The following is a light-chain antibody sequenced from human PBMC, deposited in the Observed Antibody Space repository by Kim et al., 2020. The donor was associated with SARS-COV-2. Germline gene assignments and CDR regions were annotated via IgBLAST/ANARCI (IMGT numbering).Light chain of an antibody. CDR3: QQASPTPYT. CDR1: QSISIY. CDR2: SAS. J-gene: IGKJ2*01. Sequence: SGSVGDIVTITCRASQSISIYLTWYQQRPGTAPNLLIYSASSLRSVVPSTFSGSVSGTAFTLTISSLHIEDFGTYYCQQASPTPYTFGQGTKLEI. V-gene: IGKV1-39*01.